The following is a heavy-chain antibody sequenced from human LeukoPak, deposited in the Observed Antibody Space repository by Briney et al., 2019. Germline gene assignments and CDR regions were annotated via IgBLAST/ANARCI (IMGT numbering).Heavy chain of an antibody. J-gene: IGHJ4*02. D-gene: IGHD3-22*01. Sequence: SETLSLTCDVYGGSFSGHYRSWIRQFPGKGLEWIGEINHSGSTNYNPSLKSRVTISVDTSKNQFSLKLRSVTAADTAVYYCAKTTYYYDSSAYTLWDYWGQGTLVTVSS. V-gene: IGHV4-34*01. CDR3: AKTTYYYDSSAYTLWDY. CDR2: INHSGST. CDR1: GGSFSGHY.